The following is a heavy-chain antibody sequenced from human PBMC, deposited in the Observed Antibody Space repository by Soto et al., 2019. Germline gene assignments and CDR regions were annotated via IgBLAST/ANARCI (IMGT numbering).Heavy chain of an antibody. CDR3: AKGSGSSRPYYFDY. J-gene: IGHJ4*02. CDR2: ITGSGGDS. Sequence: EVQLLESGGGLVQPGGSLRVSCAASGFSFSSYVMSWVRQAPGQGLEWVSAITGSGGDSYHADSVKGRFTISRDNTRNTLYLQMNSLRAEDTAVYYCAKGSGSSRPYYFDYWGQGTPVTVSS. D-gene: IGHD6-13*01. V-gene: IGHV3-23*01. CDR1: GFSFSSYV.